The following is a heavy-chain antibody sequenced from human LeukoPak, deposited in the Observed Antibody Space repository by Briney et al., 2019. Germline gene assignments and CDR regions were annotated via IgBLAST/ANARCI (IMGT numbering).Heavy chain of an antibody. CDR1: GGSFSGYY. CDR3: ARERSTARRVGYYYYMDV. Sequence: SETLSLTCAVYGGSFSGYYWSGIGQPPGRGRDGMGKINHSGSTNYNPSLKSRVTISVDTSKIQFSLKLSSVTAADTAVYYCARERSTARRVGYYYYMDVWGKGTTVTVSS. V-gene: IGHV4-34*01. D-gene: IGHD6-6*01. J-gene: IGHJ6*03. CDR2: INHSGST.